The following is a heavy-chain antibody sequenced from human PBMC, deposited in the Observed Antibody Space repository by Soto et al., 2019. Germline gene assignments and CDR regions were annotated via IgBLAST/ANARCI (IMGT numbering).Heavy chain of an antibody. V-gene: IGHV4-59*08. J-gene: IGHJ3*02. CDR3: ARGVTSWSGYYLAFDI. D-gene: IGHD3-3*01. Sequence: SETLSLTFTVSGGSISSYYWSWIRQPPGKGLEWIGYIYYSGSTNYNPSLKSRVTISVDTSKNQFSLKLSSVTAADTAVYYCARGVTSWSGYYLAFDIWGQGTMVTVSS. CDR2: IYYSGST. CDR1: GGSISSYY.